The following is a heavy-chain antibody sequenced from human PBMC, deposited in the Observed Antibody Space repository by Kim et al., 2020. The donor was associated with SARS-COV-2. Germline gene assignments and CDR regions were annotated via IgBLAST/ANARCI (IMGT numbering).Heavy chain of an antibody. CDR3: AKDSQAYGIVVVVAARDAFDI. J-gene: IGHJ3*02. CDR2: ISGSGGST. D-gene: IGHD2-15*01. Sequence: GGSLRLSCAASGFTFSSYAMSWVRQAPGKGLEWVSAISGSGGSTYYADSVKGRFTISRDNSKNTLYLQMNSLRAEDTAVYYCAKDSQAYGIVVVVAARDAFDIWGQGTMVTVSS. V-gene: IGHV3-23*01. CDR1: GFTFSSYA.